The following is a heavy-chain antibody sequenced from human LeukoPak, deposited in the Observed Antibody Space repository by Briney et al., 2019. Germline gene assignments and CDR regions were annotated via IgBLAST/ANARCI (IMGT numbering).Heavy chain of an antibody. J-gene: IGHJ6*03. Sequence: GGSLRLSCAASGFTFDDYGMSWARQAPGKGLEWVSGINWNGGSTGYADSVKGRFTISRDNAKNSLYLQMNSLRAEDTALYYCARVGLYYGSGYYYFMDVWGKGTTVTVSS. CDR3: ARVGLYYGSGYYYFMDV. CDR1: GFTFDDYG. D-gene: IGHD3-10*01. V-gene: IGHV3-20*04. CDR2: INWNGGST.